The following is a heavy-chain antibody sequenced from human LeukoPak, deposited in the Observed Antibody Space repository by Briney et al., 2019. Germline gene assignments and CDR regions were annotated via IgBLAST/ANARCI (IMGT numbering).Heavy chain of an antibody. J-gene: IGHJ4*02. V-gene: IGHV3-7*01. CDR1: GLSFDSNS. CDR2: IKQDGSEK. D-gene: IGHD3-22*01. Sequence: GLSLRPSGAASGLSFDSNSMSSVCHDPRKGLEWVANIKQDGSEKYYVDSVKGRFTISRDNAKNSLYLQMNSLRAEDTAVYYCARDSGYTNTYYYDSSGLDYWGQGTLVTVSS. CDR3: ARDSGYTNTYYYDSSGLDY.